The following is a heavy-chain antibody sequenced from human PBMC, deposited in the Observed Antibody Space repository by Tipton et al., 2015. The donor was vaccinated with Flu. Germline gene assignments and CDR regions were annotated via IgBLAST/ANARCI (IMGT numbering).Heavy chain of an antibody. D-gene: IGHD3-10*01. J-gene: IGHJ4*02. CDR3: ARPFYGSGTYYTNDY. V-gene: IGHV5-51*01. Sequence: QLVQSGAEVKKAGESLRISCKVSGYSFSTYWIGWVRQMPGKGLEWMGIIYPDDSETRYSPSFQGQVTISADKSTNTAYLQWSSLKASDSALYYCARPFYGSGTYYTNDYWGQGTLVTVSS. CDR2: IYPDDSET. CDR1: GYSFSTYW.